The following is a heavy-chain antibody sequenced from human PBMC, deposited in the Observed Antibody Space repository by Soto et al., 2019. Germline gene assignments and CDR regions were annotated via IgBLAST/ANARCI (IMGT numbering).Heavy chain of an antibody. Sequence: PSETLSLTCTVSGGSISPYYWSWIRQPPGKGLEWIGYVYYSGNTNYNPSLESRVTISVDTSRNRFSLNLTSATAADTAVYYCARKGAAASYAHYYMDVWGRGNAVTVSS. CDR1: GGSISPYY. CDR3: ARKGAAASYAHYYMDV. CDR2: VYYSGNT. J-gene: IGHJ6*03. D-gene: IGHD6-13*01. V-gene: IGHV4-59*01.